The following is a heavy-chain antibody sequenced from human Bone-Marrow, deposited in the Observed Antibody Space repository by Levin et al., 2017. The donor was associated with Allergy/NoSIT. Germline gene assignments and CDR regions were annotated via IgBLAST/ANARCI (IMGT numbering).Heavy chain of an antibody. Sequence: SSQTLSLTCSVSGGSISTSYWSWIRQPPGKGLEWIGYIYYSGSTNYNPSLKSRVTISVDTSKNQFSLKLTSVTAADTAVYYCARTPTSIAARPFDYWGQGTLVTVSS. CDR3: ARTPTSIAARPFDY. CDR2: IYYSGST. V-gene: IGHV4-59*01. D-gene: IGHD6-6*01. CDR1: GGSISTSY. J-gene: IGHJ4*02.